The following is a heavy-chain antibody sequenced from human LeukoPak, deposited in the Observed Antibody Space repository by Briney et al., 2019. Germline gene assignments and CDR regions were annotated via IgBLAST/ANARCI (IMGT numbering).Heavy chain of an antibody. V-gene: IGHV4-59*01. D-gene: IGHD6-13*01. CDR3: ARVAAAARGGMDV. CDR1: AGSISSYY. Sequence: SETLSLNCTVSAGSISSYYWSWIRQPPGKGLEWIGYIYYSGSTNYNPSLKSRVTISVDTSKNQFSLKLSSVTAADTAVYYCARVAAAARGGMDVWGQGTTVTVSS. J-gene: IGHJ6*02. CDR2: IYYSGST.